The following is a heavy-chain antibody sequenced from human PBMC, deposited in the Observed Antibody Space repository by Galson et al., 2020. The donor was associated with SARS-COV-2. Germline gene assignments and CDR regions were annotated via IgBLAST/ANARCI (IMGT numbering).Heavy chain of an antibody. V-gene: IGHV3-21*01. CDR2: ISSSSSYI. J-gene: IGHJ6*02. CDR1: GFNFSSYS. CDR3: ARGYYDFWSGYPLGYGMDV. Sequence: NSGGSLRLSCAASGFNFSSYSMNWVRQAPGKGLEWVSSISSSSSYIYYADSVKGRFTISRDNAKNSLYLQMNSLRAEDTAVYYCARGYYDFWSGYPLGYGMDVWGQGTTVTVSS. D-gene: IGHD3-3*01.